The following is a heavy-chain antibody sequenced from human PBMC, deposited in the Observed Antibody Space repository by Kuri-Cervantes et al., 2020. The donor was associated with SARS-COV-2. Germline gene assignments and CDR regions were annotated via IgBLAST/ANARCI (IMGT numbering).Heavy chain of an antibody. Sequence: LSLTCAASGFPFDNYAMTWVRQAPGKGLEWVSSISGGGRTTYYADSVKGRFTISKDKLSDTLSLQMNSLRVEDTATYFCAKFAERQLIYFQHWGQGTVVTVSS. CDR2: ISGGGRTT. D-gene: IGHD3/OR15-3a*01. CDR3: AKFAERQLIYFQH. CDR1: GFPFDNYA. J-gene: IGHJ1*01. V-gene: IGHV3-23*01.